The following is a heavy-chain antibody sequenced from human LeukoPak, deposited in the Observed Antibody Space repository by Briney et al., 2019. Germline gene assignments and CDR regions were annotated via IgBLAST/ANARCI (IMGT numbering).Heavy chain of an antibody. CDR2: IYYSGST. Sequence: SETLSLTCTVSGGAISSYYWSWIRQPPGKGLEWIGYIYYSGSTNYNPSLKSRATISVDTSKNQLSLKLSSVTAADTAVYYCARASGYYYCSGPFDYWGQGTLVTVSS. V-gene: IGHV4-59*01. D-gene: IGHD3-10*01. CDR3: ARASGYYYCSGPFDY. CDR1: GGAISSYY. J-gene: IGHJ4*02.